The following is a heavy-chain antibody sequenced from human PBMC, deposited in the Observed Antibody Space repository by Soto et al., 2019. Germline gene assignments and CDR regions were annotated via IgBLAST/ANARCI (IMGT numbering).Heavy chain of an antibody. CDR2: ISESSSNI. Sequence: EVQLVESGGGLVQPGGSLRLSFAASGFSFSSYAMNWVRQAPGKGLEWLSYISESSSNIYYADSVKGRFTISRDNAKNSLYLQMNSLRDEDTAVYYCANLFGSSWHVDYWGQGTLVTVSS. CDR1: GFSFSSYA. J-gene: IGHJ4*02. V-gene: IGHV3-48*02. D-gene: IGHD6-13*01. CDR3: ANLFGSSWHVDY.